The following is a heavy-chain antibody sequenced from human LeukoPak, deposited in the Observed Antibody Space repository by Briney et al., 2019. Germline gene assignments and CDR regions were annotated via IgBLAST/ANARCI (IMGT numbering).Heavy chain of an antibody. J-gene: IGHJ3*02. CDR3: ARDHAGWRWPTGDQAFDI. CDR1: GFTFSSYA. CDR2: ISGSGGST. V-gene: IGHV3-23*01. D-gene: IGHD5-24*01. Sequence: GGSLRLSCAASGFTFSSYAMSWVRQAPGKGLEWVSAISGSGGSTYYADSVKGRFTISRDNSKNTLYLQMNSLRAEDTAVYYCARDHAGWRWPTGDQAFDIWGQGTMVTVSS.